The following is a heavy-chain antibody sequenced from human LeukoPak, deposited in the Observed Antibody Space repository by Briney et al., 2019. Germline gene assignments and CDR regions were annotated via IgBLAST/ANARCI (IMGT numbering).Heavy chain of an antibody. CDR1: GFTFSSYA. CDR3: AKGAPTGSITIFGVVIPNWFDP. D-gene: IGHD3-3*01. Sequence: SGGSLRLSCAASGFTFSSYAMSWVRQAPGKGLEWVSAISGSGGSTYYADSVKGRFTISRDNSKNTLYLQMNSLRAEDTAVYYCAKGAPTGSITIFGVVIPNWFDPWGQGTLVTVSS. CDR2: ISGSGGST. J-gene: IGHJ5*02. V-gene: IGHV3-23*01.